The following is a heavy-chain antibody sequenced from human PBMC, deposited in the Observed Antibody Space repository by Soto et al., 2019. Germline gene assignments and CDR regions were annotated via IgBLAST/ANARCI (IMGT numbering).Heavy chain of an antibody. CDR3: ARNGGPYSSHAGAYGMDV. CDR2: ISYDGNNK. V-gene: IGHV3-30-3*01. D-gene: IGHD4-4*01. J-gene: IGHJ6*02. CDR1: GFTFRGYS. Sequence: GGSLGLSCAASGFTFRGYSMHWVRQAPGKGLEWVAFISYDGNNKYYRDSVKGRITISRDNFKNTLLLQMNSLRTEDTAVYYCARNGGPYSSHAGAYGMDVWGPGTTVTVSS.